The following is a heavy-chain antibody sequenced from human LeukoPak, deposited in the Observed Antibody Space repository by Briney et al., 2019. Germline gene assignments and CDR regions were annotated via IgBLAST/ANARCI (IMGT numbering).Heavy chain of an antibody. CDR2: IKSKGGGGTT. V-gene: IGHV3-15*01. D-gene: IGHD3-10*01. Sequence: GGSLRLSCAASGLTLSNAWMSCVRQAPGKGLEWVGRIKSKGGGGTTDYAAPVKGRFTISRDDSKNTLYLQMNSLKTEDTAVYYCTTDLPILGSGEMDYWGQGTLVTVSS. J-gene: IGHJ4*02. CDR1: GLTLSNAW. CDR3: TTDLPILGSGEMDY.